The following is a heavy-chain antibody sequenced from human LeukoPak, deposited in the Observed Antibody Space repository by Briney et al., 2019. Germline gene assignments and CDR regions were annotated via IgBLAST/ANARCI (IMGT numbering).Heavy chain of an antibody. CDR2: IIPIFGTA. CDR1: GGTXSSSA. V-gene: IGHV1-69*01. D-gene: IGHD2-2*01. CDR3: ARDQGYHWFDP. Sequence: SVKVSCKASGGTXSSSAISGGRQAPGQGLEWMGGIIPIFGTANYAQKFQGRVTITADESTSTAYMELSSLRSEDSAVYYCARDQGYHWFDPWGQGTLVTVSS. J-gene: IGHJ5*02.